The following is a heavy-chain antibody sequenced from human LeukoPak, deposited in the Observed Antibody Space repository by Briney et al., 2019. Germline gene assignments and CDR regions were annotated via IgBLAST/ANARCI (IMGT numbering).Heavy chain of an antibody. CDR2: INHSGST. V-gene: IGHV4-34*01. Sequence: SSETLSLTCAVYGGSFSGYYWSWIRQPPGKGLEWIGEINHSGSTNYNPSLKSRVTISVDTSKNQFSLKLSSVTAADTAVYYCARFLVRGVHYYYGMDVWGQGTTVTVSS. CDR3: ARFLVRGVHYYYGMDV. J-gene: IGHJ6*02. D-gene: IGHD3-10*01. CDR1: GGSFSGYY.